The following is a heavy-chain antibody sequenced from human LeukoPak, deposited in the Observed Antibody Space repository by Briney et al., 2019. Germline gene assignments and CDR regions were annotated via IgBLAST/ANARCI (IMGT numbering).Heavy chain of an antibody. V-gene: IGHV4-39*01. J-gene: IGHJ4*02. D-gene: IGHD6-6*01. Sequence: KTSETLSLTCTVSGGSISSSSYYWGWIRQPPGKGLEGIGSIYYSGRTYYNPSLKSRVTTSVDTSKNQFSLKLSSVTAADTAVYYCARNSSSGGGYFDYWGQGTLVTVSS. CDR2: IYYSGRT. CDR1: GGSISSSSYY. CDR3: ARNSSSGGGYFDY.